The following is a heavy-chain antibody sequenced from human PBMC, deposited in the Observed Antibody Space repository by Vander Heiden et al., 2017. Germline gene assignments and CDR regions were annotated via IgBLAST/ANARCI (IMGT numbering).Heavy chain of an antibody. CDR1: GFTFSGYS. CDR3: ARDSPYYYDSRGRYYFDC. V-gene: IGHV3-21*01. Sequence: EVQLAESGGGLGKPGVSLRLSGAASGFTFSGYSMNWVRQVPGKGLEWVSSISSSGSYIYYADSVKGQFTISRDNAKNSLYLQMNSLRAEDTAVYYCARDSPYYYDSRGRYYFDCWGQGTLVTVSS. CDR2: ISSSGSYI. J-gene: IGHJ4*02. D-gene: IGHD3-22*01.